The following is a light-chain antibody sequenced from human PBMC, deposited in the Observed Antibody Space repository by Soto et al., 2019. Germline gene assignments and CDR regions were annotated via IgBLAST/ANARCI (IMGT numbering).Light chain of an antibody. J-gene: IGLJ2*01. CDR3: CSFAGSTPS. Sequence: QSVLTQPASVSGSPGQSITISCTGTSSDIGNYNLVSWYQQHPGKAPKLMIYEGSKRPSGVSNRFSASKSGNSASLTISGLQAEDGADYYCCSFAGSTPSFGGGTQLTVL. V-gene: IGLV2-23*01. CDR2: EGS. CDR1: SSDIGNYNL.